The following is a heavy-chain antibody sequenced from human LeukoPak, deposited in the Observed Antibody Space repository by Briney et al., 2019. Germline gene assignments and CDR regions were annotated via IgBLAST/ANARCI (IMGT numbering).Heavy chain of an antibody. V-gene: IGHV3-23*01. Sequence: AGGSLRLSCAASGFTFSSYAMSWVRQAPGKGLEWVSAISGSGGSTYYADSVKGRFTISRDNAKNSLYLQMNSLRAEDTALYYCARGGENSGFDYWGQGTLVIVSS. J-gene: IGHJ4*02. CDR1: GFTFSSYA. CDR3: ARGGENSGFDY. D-gene: IGHD6-19*01. CDR2: ISGSGGST.